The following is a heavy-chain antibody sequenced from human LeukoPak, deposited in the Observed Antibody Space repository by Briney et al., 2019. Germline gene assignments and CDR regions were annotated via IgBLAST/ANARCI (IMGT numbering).Heavy chain of an antibody. CDR1: GFTFSSFN. J-gene: IGHJ4*02. D-gene: IGHD3-9*01. V-gene: IGHV3-23*01. CDR3: AKGYYFDILSGYSSLDS. CDR2: ISGSGGST. Sequence: GGTLALSSAASGFTFSSFNMSWVRQAPGEGLEWVSAISGSGGSTYNADSVKGRFTISRDDSKNTLYLQMNSLRAEDTAAYYCAKGYYFDILSGYSSLDSWGQGTLVTVSS.